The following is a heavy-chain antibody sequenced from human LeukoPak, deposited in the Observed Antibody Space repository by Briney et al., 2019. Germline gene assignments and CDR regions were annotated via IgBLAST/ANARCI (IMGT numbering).Heavy chain of an antibody. CDR2: INPNSGAT. Sequence: ASVKVSCQTCGYTFTDHYMHWVRQAPGQPLEWLGWINPNSGATNYAQKFQGRVTLTRDTSITTVYMDMSSLRSDDTAVYYCARGHYYADSNFPFHYWGQGTLVTVSS. CDR3: ARGHYYADSNFPFHY. J-gene: IGHJ4*02. CDR1: GYTFTDHY. V-gene: IGHV1-2*02. D-gene: IGHD3-22*01.